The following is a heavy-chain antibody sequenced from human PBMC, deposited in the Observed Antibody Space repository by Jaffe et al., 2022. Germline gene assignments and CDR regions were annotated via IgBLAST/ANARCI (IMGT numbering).Heavy chain of an antibody. V-gene: IGHV1-2*02. J-gene: IGHJ4*02. CDR2: INPNSGGT. CDR3: ARVRSSRAVAGRPPPPLFDY. Sequence: QVQLVQSGAEVKKPGASVKVSCKASGYTFTGYYMHWVRQAPGQGLEWMGWINPNSGGTNYAQKFQGRVTMTRDTSISTAYMELSRLRSDDTAVYYCARVRSSRAVAGRPPPPLFDYWGQGTLVTVSS. D-gene: IGHD6-19*01. CDR1: GYTFTGYY.